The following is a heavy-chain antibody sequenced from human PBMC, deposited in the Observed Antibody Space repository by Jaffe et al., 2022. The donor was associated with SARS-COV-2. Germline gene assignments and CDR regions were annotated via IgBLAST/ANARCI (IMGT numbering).Heavy chain of an antibody. CDR3: AKAGMATIFGFPLYYFDY. V-gene: IGHV3-23*01. D-gene: IGHD5-12*01. CDR2: ISGSGGST. J-gene: IGHJ4*02. CDR1: GFTFSSYA. Sequence: EVQLLESGGGLVQPGGSLRLSCAASGFTFSSYAMSWVRQAPGKGLEWVSAISGSGGSTYYADSVKGRFTISRDNSKNTLYLQMNSLRAEDTAVYYCAKAGMATIFGFPLYYFDYWGQGTLVTVSS.